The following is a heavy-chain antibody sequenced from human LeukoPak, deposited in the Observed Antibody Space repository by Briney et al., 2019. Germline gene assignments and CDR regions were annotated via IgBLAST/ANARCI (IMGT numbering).Heavy chain of an antibody. CDR1: GGSFSGYY. Sequence: SETLSLTCAVYGGSFSGYYWSWIRQPPGKGLEWIGEINHSGSTNYNPSLKSRVTISVDTSKNQFSLKLSSVTAADTAVYYCARYYYGSGSYGAEYFDYWGQGTLVTVSS. CDR3: ARYYYGSGSYGAEYFDY. J-gene: IGHJ4*02. V-gene: IGHV4-34*01. CDR2: INHSGST. D-gene: IGHD3-10*01.